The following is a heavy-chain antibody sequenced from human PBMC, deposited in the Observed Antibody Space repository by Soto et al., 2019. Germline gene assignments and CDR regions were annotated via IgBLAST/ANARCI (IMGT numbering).Heavy chain of an antibody. V-gene: IGHV3-23*01. CDR1: GFSFSSYA. D-gene: IGHD2-15*01. CDR2: ISESGTST. CDR3: AKGGLYCSGGSCYFNWFDP. J-gene: IGHJ5*02. Sequence: EVQLLESGGGLVEPGGSLSLSCAASGFSFSSYAMSWVRQAPGKGLEWVSIISESGTSTYYADSVKGRFTISRDNSQNTLYLKMNRLRGEGTALYYCAKGGLYCSGGSCYFNWFDPWGQGTLVTVSS.